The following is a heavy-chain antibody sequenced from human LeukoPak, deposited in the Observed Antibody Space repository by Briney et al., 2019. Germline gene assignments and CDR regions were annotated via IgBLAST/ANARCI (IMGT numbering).Heavy chain of an antibody. D-gene: IGHD6-13*01. Sequence: PSETLSLTCTVSGGSISSSSYYWGWIRQPPGKGLEWIGSIYYSGSTYYNPSLKSRVTISVATSKNRFSLKLSSVTAADTAVYYCASQERGRYSSSWFGSTEFDYWGQGTLVTVSS. CDR3: ASQERGRYSSSWFGSTEFDY. CDR1: GGSISSSSYY. CDR2: IYYSGST. J-gene: IGHJ4*02. V-gene: IGHV4-39*07.